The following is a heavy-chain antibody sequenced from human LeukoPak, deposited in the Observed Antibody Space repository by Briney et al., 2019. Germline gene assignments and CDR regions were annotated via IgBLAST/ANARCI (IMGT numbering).Heavy chain of an antibody. CDR2: IKQDGSEK. V-gene: IGHV3-7*03. Sequence: GGSLRLSCAASGFTFSSYWMSWVRQAPGKGLEWVANIKQDGSEKYYVDSVKGRFTISRDNAKNSLYLQMNSLRAEDTAMYYCARHGIAAAGPPYDYYYYGMDVWGKGTTVTVSS. J-gene: IGHJ6*04. CDR1: GFTFSSYW. CDR3: ARHGIAAAGPPYDYYYYGMDV. D-gene: IGHD6-13*01.